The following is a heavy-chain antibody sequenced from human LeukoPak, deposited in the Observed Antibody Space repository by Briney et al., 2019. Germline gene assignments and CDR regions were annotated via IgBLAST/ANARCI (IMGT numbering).Heavy chain of an antibody. CDR2: ISGSGGST. D-gene: IGHD3-22*01. CDR3: AKERLRSYYDSSGYYQNEGFDY. CDR1: GFTFSSYA. J-gene: IGHJ4*02. V-gene: IGHV3-23*01. Sequence: SGGSLRLSCAASGFTFSSYAMSWVRQAPGKGLEWVSAISGSGGSTYYADSVKGRFTIPRDNSKNTLYLQMNSLRAEDTAVYYCAKERLRSYYDSSGYYQNEGFDYWGQGTLVAVSS.